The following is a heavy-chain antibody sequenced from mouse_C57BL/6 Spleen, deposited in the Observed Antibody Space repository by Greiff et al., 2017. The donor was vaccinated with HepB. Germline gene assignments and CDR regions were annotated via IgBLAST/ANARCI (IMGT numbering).Heavy chain of an antibody. D-gene: IGHD1-1*01. CDR1: GYAFSSYW. V-gene: IGHV1-80*01. J-gene: IGHJ2*01. CDR3: AREGYYGSSSFDY. Sequence: QVQLQQSGAELVKPGASVKISCKASGYAFSSYWMNWVKQRPGKGLEWIGQIYPGDGDTNYNGKFKGKATLTADKSSSTAYMQLSSLTSEDSAVYIGAREGYYGSSSFDYWGQGTTLTVSS. CDR2: IYPGDGDT.